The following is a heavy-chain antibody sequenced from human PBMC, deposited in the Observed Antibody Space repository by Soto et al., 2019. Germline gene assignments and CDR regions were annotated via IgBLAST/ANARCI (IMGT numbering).Heavy chain of an antibody. CDR1: GFTFDDYT. CDR3: AKAGVGMATISNYYFDY. CDR2: ISWDGGST. D-gene: IGHD5-12*01. J-gene: IGHJ4*02. Sequence: EVQLVESGGVVVQPGGSLRLSCAASGFTFDDYTMHWVRQAPGKGLEWVSLISWDGGSTYYADSVKGRFTISRDNSKNSLYLQMNSLRTEDTALYYCAKAGVGMATISNYYFDYWGQGTLVTVSS. V-gene: IGHV3-43*01.